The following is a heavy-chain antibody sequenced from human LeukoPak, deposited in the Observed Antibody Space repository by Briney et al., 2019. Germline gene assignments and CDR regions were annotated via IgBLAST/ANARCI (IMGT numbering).Heavy chain of an antibody. J-gene: IGHJ4*02. Sequence: SVKVSCKASGGTFSSYAISWVRQAPGQGLEWMGRIIPILGIANYAQKFQGRVTITADKSTSTAYMELSSLRSEDTAVYYCARDVPSSGDYYFDYWGQGTLVIVSS. D-gene: IGHD6-19*01. CDR2: IIPILGIA. V-gene: IGHV1-69*04. CDR3: ARDVPSSGDYYFDY. CDR1: GGTFSSYA.